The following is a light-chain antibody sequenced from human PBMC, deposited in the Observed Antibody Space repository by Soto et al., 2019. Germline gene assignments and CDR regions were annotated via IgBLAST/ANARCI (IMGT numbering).Light chain of an antibody. V-gene: IGKV3-20*01. CDR3: HQYASSTRT. CDR2: GAS. J-gene: IGKJ1*01. CDR1: QSVSSSF. Sequence: EIVLTQSPATLSLSPGERATLSCLASQSVSSSFLAWYQQKPGQAPRLLIYGASNRATGIPDRFSGSGSGTDFTLTISRLEPEDFAVYYCHQYASSTRTFGQGTRVEIK.